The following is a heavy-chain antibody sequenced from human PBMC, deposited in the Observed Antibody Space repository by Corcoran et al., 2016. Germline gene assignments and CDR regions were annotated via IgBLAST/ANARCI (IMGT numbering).Heavy chain of an antibody. CDR1: GFSLSTSGMC. CDR2: IDWDDDK. V-gene: IGHV2-70*01. J-gene: IGHJ6*02. D-gene: IGHD6-13*01. CDR3: AAAVASGNWSYYYYGMDV. Sequence: QVTLRESGPSLVKPTQTLTLTCTFSGFSLSTSGMCVSWIRQPPGKALEWLALIDWDDDKYYSTSLKTRLTISKDTSKNQVVLTMTTMDPVETATYYCAAAVASGNWSYYYYGMDVWGQGTTVTVAS.